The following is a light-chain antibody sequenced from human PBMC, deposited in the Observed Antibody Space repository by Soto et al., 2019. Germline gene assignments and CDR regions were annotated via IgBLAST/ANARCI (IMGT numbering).Light chain of an antibody. Sequence: QSALTQPRSVSGSPGQSVTISCTGTSSDVGGYNYVSWYQQHPGKAPKLMIYDVTKRPSGVPDRFSGSKSDNTASLTISGLQADDEADYYCCSYAGSYIYVFGGGTKVTVL. J-gene: IGLJ2*01. CDR2: DVT. V-gene: IGLV2-11*01. CDR1: SSDVGGYNY. CDR3: CSYAGSYIYV.